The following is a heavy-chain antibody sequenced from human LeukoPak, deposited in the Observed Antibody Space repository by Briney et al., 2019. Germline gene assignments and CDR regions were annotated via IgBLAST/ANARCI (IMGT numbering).Heavy chain of an antibody. CDR3: ARDHCSSTSCYDY. V-gene: IGHV1-2*02. Sequence: GASVKVSCKASGYTFTGYYMHWVRQAPGQGLEWMGWINPNGGGTNYAQKFQGRVTMTRDTSISTAYMELSRLRSDDTAVYYCARDHCSSTSCYDYWGQGTLVTVSS. J-gene: IGHJ4*02. CDR1: GYTFTGYY. CDR2: INPNGGGT. D-gene: IGHD2-2*01.